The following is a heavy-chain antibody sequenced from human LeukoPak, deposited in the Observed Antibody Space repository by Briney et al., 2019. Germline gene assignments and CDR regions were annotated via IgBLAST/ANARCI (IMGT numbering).Heavy chain of an antibody. Sequence: SETLSLTCTVSGGSITNSAYYWGWIRQPPGKGLDWIGNIFYTGSTDYSSSLQSRVTISVDTSKNQFSLNLSSVTAADTAVYYCARGGGWHWGYFDYWGQGTLVTVSS. D-gene: IGHD6-19*01. CDR3: ARGGGWHWGYFDY. CDR2: IFYTGST. V-gene: IGHV4-39*07. J-gene: IGHJ4*02. CDR1: GGSITNSAYY.